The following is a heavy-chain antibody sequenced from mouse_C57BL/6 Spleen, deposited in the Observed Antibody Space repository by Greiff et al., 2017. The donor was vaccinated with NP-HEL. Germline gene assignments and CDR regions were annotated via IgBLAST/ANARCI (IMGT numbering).Heavy chain of an antibody. J-gene: IGHJ2*01. Sequence: VQLQQSGAELARPGASVKMSCKASGYTFTSYTMHWVNQRPGQGLEWIGYINPSSGYTKYNQKFKDKATLTADKSSSTAYMQLSSLTSEDSAVYYCARPYYSNYFDYWGQGTTLTVSS. V-gene: IGHV1-4*01. CDR1: GYTFTSYT. CDR2: INPSSGYT. D-gene: IGHD2-5*01. CDR3: ARPYYSNYFDY.